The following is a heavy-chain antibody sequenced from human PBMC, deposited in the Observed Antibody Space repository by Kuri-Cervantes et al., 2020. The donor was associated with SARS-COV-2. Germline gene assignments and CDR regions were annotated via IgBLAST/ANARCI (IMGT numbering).Heavy chain of an antibody. CDR3: ARAPQYGYYYYCMDV. J-gene: IGHJ6*02. CDR1: GGSVSSGSYY. CDR2: IYYSGST. Sequence: ESLKISCAASGGSVSSGSYYWSWIRQPPGKGLEWIGYIYYSGSTYYNPSLKSRVTISVDTSKNQSSLKLSSVTAADTAVYYCARAPQYGYYYYCMDVWGQGTTVTVSS. V-gene: IGHV4-61*01. D-gene: IGHD2-2*01.